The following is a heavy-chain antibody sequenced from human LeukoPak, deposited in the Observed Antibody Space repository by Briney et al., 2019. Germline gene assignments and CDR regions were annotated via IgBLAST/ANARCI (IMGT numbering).Heavy chain of an antibody. V-gene: IGHV4-39*01. CDR3: ARHQVSLYDILTGYGY. J-gene: IGHJ4*02. Sequence: PSETLSLTCTVSGGSISSSSYYWGWIRQPPGKGLEWIGSIYYSGSTYYNPSLKSRVTISVDTSKNQFSLKLSSVTAADTAVYYCARHQVSLYDILTGYGYWGQGTLVTVSS. D-gene: IGHD3-9*01. CDR1: GGSISSSSYY. CDR2: IYYSGST.